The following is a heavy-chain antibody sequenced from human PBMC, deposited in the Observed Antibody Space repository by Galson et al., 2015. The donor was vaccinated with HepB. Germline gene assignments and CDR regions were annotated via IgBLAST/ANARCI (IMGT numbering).Heavy chain of an antibody. CDR3: AKDRGDYGNWGAFDI. D-gene: IGHD4-11*01. CDR1: GFSFRTYG. CDR2: ISGNGDRT. J-gene: IGHJ3*02. Sequence: SLRLSCAASGFSFRTYGMTWVRQAPGKGLESVSAISGNGDRTFYADSVKGRFTISRDNSKNTLYLQMNSLGAEDTAVYYCAKDRGDYGNWGAFDIWGQGTMVTVSS. V-gene: IGHV3-23*01.